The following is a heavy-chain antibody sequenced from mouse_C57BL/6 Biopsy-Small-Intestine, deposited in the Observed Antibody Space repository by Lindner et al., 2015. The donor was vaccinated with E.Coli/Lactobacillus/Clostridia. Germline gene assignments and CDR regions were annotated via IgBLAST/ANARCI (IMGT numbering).Heavy chain of an antibody. Sequence: VQLQESGPELVKPGASVKMSCKASENTFTSYVIHWVKQKPGQGLEWIGYINPYNDGTKYNEKCKGKATLTSDKSSSIAYMEVRSLTSEDSAVYYCARGGTARATLVYWGQGTLVTVSA. CDR3: ARGGTARATLVY. CDR1: ENTFTSYV. CDR2: INPYNDGT. J-gene: IGHJ3*01. V-gene: IGHV1-14*01. D-gene: IGHD3-2*01.